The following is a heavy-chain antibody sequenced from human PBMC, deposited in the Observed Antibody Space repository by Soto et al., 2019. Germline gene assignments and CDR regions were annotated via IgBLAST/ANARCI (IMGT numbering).Heavy chain of an antibody. CDR1: GFTFSSYG. CDR3: VKDGSSGLPYYYGMDV. Sequence: QVQLVESGGGVVQPGRSLRLSCAASGFTFSSYGMHWVRQAPGKGLEWVAVISYDGSNKYYAESVKGRFTISRDNSKNTLYLQMSSLRAEDTAVYYCVKDGSSGLPYYYGMDVWGQGTTVTVSS. J-gene: IGHJ6*02. D-gene: IGHD6-19*01. V-gene: IGHV3-30*18. CDR2: ISYDGSNK.